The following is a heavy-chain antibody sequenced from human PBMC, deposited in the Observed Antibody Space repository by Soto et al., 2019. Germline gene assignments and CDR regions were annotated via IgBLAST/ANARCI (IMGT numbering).Heavy chain of an antibody. CDR1: GGSISSNSYY. CDR2: IYYSGTT. J-gene: IGHJ6*02. Sequence: QLQLQESGPGLVKPSETLSLTCTVSGGSISSNSYYWAWIRQPPGKGLEWIGNIYYSGTTYYNPPLKRRVTISVDTSKNQFSLKLSSVTAADTAVYYCARHKGGYYGGVDVWGQGTTVTVSS. V-gene: IGHV4-39*01. CDR3: ARHKGGYYGGVDV. D-gene: IGHD3-16*01.